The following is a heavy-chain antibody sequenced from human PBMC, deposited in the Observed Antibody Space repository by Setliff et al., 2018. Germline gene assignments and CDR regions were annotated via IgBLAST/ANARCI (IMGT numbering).Heavy chain of an antibody. CDR1: GDSISRAKYY. J-gene: IGHJ5*02. V-gene: IGHV4-61*02. D-gene: IGHD1-26*01. Sequence: PSETLSLTCTVSGDSISRAKYYWSWIRQSAGKGLECIGRIYTDGSTKYNPSLNSRVTLLIDTAKNQISLRLSSVTAADTAVYFCARSYHLVLTNWFDAWGQGILVTVSS. CDR2: IYTDGST. CDR3: ARSYHLVLTNWFDA.